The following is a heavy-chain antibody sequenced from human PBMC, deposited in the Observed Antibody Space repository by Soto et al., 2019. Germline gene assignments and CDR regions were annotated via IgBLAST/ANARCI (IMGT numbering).Heavy chain of an antibody. J-gene: IGHJ4*02. CDR3: TRSTEKPY. CDR1: GFTVSGNY. V-gene: IGHV3-66*01. CDR2: VYSGGNT. Sequence: EVQLVESGGGLVQPGGSLRLSCAASGFTVSGNYMSWVRQAPGKGLEWVSVVYSGGNTYYADSVKGRFTSPRDNSKNTLYLQMNSLRAEDTAVYYCTRSTEKPYWGQGTLVTVSS.